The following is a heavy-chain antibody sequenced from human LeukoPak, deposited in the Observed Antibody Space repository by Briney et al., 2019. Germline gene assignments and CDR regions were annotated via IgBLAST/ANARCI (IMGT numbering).Heavy chain of an antibody. Sequence: SVKVSCKASGGTFSSYAISWVRQAPGQGLEWMGGIIPIFGTANYAQKFQGRVTITTDESTSTAYMELSSLRSEDTAVYYCARGSVYYGSGSPNFDYWGQGTLVTVSS. CDR2: IIPIFGTA. CDR1: GGTFSSYA. V-gene: IGHV1-69*05. J-gene: IGHJ4*02. D-gene: IGHD3-10*01. CDR3: ARGSVYYGSGSPNFDY.